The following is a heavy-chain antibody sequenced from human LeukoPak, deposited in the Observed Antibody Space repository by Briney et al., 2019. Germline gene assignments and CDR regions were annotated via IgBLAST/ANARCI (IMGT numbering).Heavy chain of an antibody. CDR2: ISSSGGTT. D-gene: IGHD6-13*01. CDR3: AKRQPYYFDY. Sequence: AGGSLRLSCAASGFTFSNYAMTWVRQAPGKGLEWVSAISSSGGTTYYADSVKGRFTISRDNSKNTLYLQMNSLRGEDTAVYYCAKRQPYYFDYWGQGTLVTVSS. V-gene: IGHV3-23*01. CDR1: GFTFSNYA. J-gene: IGHJ4*02.